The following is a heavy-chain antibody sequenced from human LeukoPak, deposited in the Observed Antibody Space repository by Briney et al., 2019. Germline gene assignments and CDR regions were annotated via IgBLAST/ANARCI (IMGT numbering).Heavy chain of an antibody. J-gene: IGHJ4*02. CDR2: MNPNNNNT. CDR3: ARYPRSNYNFDF. D-gene: IGHD5-24*01. V-gene: IGHV1-8*01. CDR1: GYTFTSYD. Sequence: ASVKVSCKASGYTFTSYDINWVRQATGQGLEWMGWMNPNNNNTGYAQKLQGRVTMTRNTSISTAYMELSSLRSEDTAVYYCARYPRSNYNFDFWGQGTLVTVSS.